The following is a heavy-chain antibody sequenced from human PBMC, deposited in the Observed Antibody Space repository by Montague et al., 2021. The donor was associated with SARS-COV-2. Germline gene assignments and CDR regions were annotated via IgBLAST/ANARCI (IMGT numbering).Heavy chain of an antibody. J-gene: IGHJ3*01. CDR1: SGSFSDYY. Sequence: SETLSLTCAVYSGSFSDYYWTWIRQSPGKGLERIGEINHTGSATYNPSLKGRVTLSRDTSKYQFSLKLQSVTPADPAVYYCARGQLTISGVLIFIPAAGHLDDWGPGTSVTVSS. CDR3: ARGQLTISGVLIFIPAAGHLDD. D-gene: IGHD3-3*01. CDR2: INHTGSA. V-gene: IGHV4-34*01.